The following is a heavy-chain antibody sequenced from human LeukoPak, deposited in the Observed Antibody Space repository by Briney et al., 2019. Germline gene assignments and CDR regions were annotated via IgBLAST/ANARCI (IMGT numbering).Heavy chain of an antibody. CDR2: TYYSGTI. CDR1: GDSIRSASYY. Sequence: SETLSLTCTVSGDSIRSASYYWAWIRQPPGKGLEWIGTTYYSGTISYNSSLKSRVTISVDTSKNQVSLAVTSVTAADTAMFYCARLMADPNAFDFWGQGTMVTVSS. CDR3: ARLMADPNAFDF. V-gene: IGHV4-39*01. J-gene: IGHJ3*01. D-gene: IGHD2-8*01.